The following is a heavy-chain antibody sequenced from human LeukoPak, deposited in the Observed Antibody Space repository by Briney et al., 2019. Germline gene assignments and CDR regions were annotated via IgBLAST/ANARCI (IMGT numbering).Heavy chain of an antibody. CDR3: AREAAVAGIYFDS. Sequence: GGSLRLSCVAYGFTFITYWRHWVRQAPGKGLVWVSRISYDGSSTNYADSVKGRFSISRDNAKNTVYLQMNSLRAEDTAVYYCAREAAVAGIYFDSWGQGTLVTVSS. V-gene: IGHV3-74*01. CDR2: ISYDGSST. D-gene: IGHD6-19*01. J-gene: IGHJ4*02. CDR1: GFTFITYW.